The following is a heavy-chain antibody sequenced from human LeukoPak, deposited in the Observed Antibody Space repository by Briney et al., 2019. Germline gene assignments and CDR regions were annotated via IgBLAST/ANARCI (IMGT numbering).Heavy chain of an antibody. CDR1: GGSISTYY. D-gene: IGHD2-15*01. J-gene: IGHJ4*02. CDR2: ISYSGST. V-gene: IGHV4-59*08. CDR3: ARLWSPMVEIDY. Sequence: SETLSLTCSVSGGSISTYYWSWIRQPPGKGLEWIGYISYSGSTKYNPSLKSRVTISVDTSKNQFSLKVRSVTAADTAVYYCARLWSPMVEIDYWGQGTLVTVSS.